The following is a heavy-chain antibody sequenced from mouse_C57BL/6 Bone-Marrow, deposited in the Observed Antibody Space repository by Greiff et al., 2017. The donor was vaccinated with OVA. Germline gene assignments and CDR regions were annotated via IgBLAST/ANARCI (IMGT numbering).Heavy chain of an antibody. CDR3: ARDSNYAMDY. J-gene: IGHJ4*01. V-gene: IGHV1-63*01. Sequence: QVQLQQSGAELVRPGTSVKMSCKASGYTFTNYWIGWAKQRPGHGLEWIGDIYPGGGYTNYNEKFKGKATLTADKSSSKAYMQFSSLTSEDSAIYYCARDSNYAMDYWGQGTSVTVSS. CDR1: GYTFTNYW. D-gene: IGHD2-5*01. CDR2: IYPGGGYT.